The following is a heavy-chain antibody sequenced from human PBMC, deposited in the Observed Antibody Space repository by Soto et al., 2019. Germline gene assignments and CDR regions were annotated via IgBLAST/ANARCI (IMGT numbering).Heavy chain of an antibody. CDR1: GDTFSSYA. Sequence: ASVKVSCKASGDTFSSYAISWVRQAPGQGLEWMGGIIPIFGTANYAQKFQGRVTITADKSTSTAYMELSSLRSEDTAVYYCATPCGGAGSCYCVNRCLSLLYCGQGTLVTVYS. D-gene: IGHD2-15*01. CDR2: IIPIFGTA. CDR3: ATPCGGAGSCYCVNRCLSLLY. V-gene: IGHV1-69*06. J-gene: IGHJ4*02.